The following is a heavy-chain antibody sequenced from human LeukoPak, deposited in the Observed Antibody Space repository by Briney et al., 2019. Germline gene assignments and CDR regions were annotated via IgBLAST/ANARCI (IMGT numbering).Heavy chain of an antibody. Sequence: PSETLSLTCTVSGGSISSSNYYWGWIRQPPGKGLEWIGSIYYSGGTYYNPSLKSGVTISVDTSKNQFSLKLSSVTAADTAVYYCARQSSDILTGYYRGPYYYYGMDVWGQGTTVTVSS. CDR1: GGSISSSNYY. V-gene: IGHV4-39*01. D-gene: IGHD3-9*01. J-gene: IGHJ6*02. CDR2: IYYSGGT. CDR3: ARQSSDILTGYYRGPYYYYGMDV.